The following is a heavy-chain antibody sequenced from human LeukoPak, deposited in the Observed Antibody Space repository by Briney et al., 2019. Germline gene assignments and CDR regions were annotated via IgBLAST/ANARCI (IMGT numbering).Heavy chain of an antibody. D-gene: IGHD2-2*01. Sequence: SETLSLTCTVSGYAITSGGFSWNWIRQPPGKGLEWIGCIYDRGPAYYNPSLKSRVTISVDTSKNQFSLKLSSVTAADTAVYYCAREGKGSTDTTYYFDYWGQGTMVTVSS. J-gene: IGHJ4*03. CDR3: AREGKGSTDTTYYFDY. CDR1: GYAITSGGFS. V-gene: IGHV4-30-2*01. CDR2: IYDRGPA.